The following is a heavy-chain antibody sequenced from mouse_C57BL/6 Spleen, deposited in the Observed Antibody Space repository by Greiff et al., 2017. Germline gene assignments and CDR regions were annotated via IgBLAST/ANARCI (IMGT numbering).Heavy chain of an antibody. D-gene: IGHD1-1*01. CDR2: ISYDGSN. CDR3: ASGGSSSYWYFDV. J-gene: IGHJ1*03. CDR1: GYSITSGYY. V-gene: IGHV3-6*01. Sequence: EVQLVESGPGLVKPSQSLSLTCSVTGYSITSGYYWNWIRQFPGNKLEWMGYISYDGSNNYNPSLKNRISITRDTSKNQFFLKLNSVTTEDTATYYCASGGSSSYWYFDVWGTGTTVTVSS.